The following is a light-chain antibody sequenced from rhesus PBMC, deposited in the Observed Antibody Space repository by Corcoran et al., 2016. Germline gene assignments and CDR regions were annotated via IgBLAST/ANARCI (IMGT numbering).Light chain of an antibody. J-gene: IGKJ1*01. Sequence: DIQMTQSPSSLSASVGDTVTITCRASQSISSWLDWYQQKPGKAPKLLIYKASSLQSGVPSRFSGSGSGTDFTHTSSSLQPEDFATYYCLQYSSSPWTFGQGTKVEIK. V-gene: IGKV1-22*01. CDR1: QSISSW. CDR3: LQYSSSPWT. CDR2: KAS.